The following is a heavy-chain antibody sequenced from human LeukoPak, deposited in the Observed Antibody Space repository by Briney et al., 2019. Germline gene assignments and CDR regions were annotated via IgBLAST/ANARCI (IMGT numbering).Heavy chain of an antibody. J-gene: IGHJ4*02. D-gene: IGHD5/OR15-5a*01. CDR1: AFTFARHW. V-gene: IGHV3-7*01. CDR3: ARLSGESTIYDY. Sequence: GGSMRLSCVASAFTFARHWMSWVRQAPGKPLEWVATIRQDGNTKYYLDSVKGRFIISRDNARNSLSLQMDSLRVEDTAVYYCARLSGESTIYDYWGQGTLVTVSS. CDR2: IRQDGNTK.